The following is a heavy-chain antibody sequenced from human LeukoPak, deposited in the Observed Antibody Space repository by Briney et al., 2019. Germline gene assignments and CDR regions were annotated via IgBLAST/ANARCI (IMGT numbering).Heavy chain of an antibody. V-gene: IGHV3-21*01. J-gene: IGHJ4*02. CDR1: GFTSISDS. CDR2: ISSSSSYK. CDR3: ARALGGSGSYYEDY. D-gene: IGHD3-10*01. Sequence: GSLRLSCAASGFTSISDSMNWVRQAPGKGLECGSSISSSSSYKYYADSVKGRFTISRDNAKNSMYLQMNSLRAEDTAVYYCARALGGSGSYYEDYWGQGTLVTVSS.